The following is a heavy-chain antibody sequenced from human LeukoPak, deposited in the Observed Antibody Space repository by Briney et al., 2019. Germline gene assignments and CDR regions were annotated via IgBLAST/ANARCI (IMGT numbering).Heavy chain of an antibody. V-gene: IGHV4-59*01. J-gene: IGHJ3*02. CDR3: ARGRTIFGVVDALDI. CDR1: GGSISSYY. CDR2: IYYSGST. D-gene: IGHD3-3*01. Sequence: SETLSLTCTVSGGSISSYYRSWIRQPPGKGLECIGYIYYSGSTNYNPSLKSRVTISVDTPKNQFSLNLSSVTAADTAVYYCARGRTIFGVVDALDIWGQGTMVTVSS.